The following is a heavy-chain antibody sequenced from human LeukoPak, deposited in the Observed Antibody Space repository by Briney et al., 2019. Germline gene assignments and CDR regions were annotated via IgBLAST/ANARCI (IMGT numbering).Heavy chain of an antibody. CDR3: ARDRGQNAGFDY. J-gene: IGHJ4*02. CDR1: GFTFDSYW. CDR2: INTGGTST. V-gene: IGHV3-74*01. Sequence: GGSLRLSCAASGFTFDSYWMHWVRHAPGKGLIWISRINTGGTSTVYADSVKGRFTISRDNAKNTLYLQMNSLRDEDTAVFYCARDRGQNAGFDYWGQGNLVTVSS. D-gene: IGHD3-10*01.